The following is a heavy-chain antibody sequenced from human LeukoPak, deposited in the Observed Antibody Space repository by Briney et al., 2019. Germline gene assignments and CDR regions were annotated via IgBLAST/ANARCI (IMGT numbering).Heavy chain of an antibody. J-gene: IGHJ4*02. CDR1: GYTFTSYG. Sequence: ASVKVSCKASGYTFTSYGISWVRQAPGKGLEWMGGFDPEHGETVYAQKFQGRLTMTDDTSTHTAYMELSSLRSDDTAVYYCATDPVGYCNADGCYSVDYWGQGTLVTVSS. V-gene: IGHV1-24*01. CDR2: FDPEHGET. CDR3: ATDPVGYCNADGCYSVDY. D-gene: IGHD2-15*01.